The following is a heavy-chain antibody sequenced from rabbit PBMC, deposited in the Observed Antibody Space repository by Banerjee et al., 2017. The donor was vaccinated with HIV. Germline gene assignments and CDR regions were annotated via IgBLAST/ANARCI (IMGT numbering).Heavy chain of an antibody. V-gene: IGHV1S43*01. CDR1: GIDFSSGYD. CDR2: IYSGGGST. D-gene: IGHD4-1*01. CDR3: ARDLAGVIGWNFNL. J-gene: IGHJ4*01. Sequence: QQQLEESGGDLVKPEGSLTLTCTASGIDFSSGYDMCWVRQAPGKGLEWIACIYSGGGSTWYASWVNGRFTISSSTSLNSVDLKMTSLTAADTATYFCARDLAGVIGWNFNLWGPGTLVTVS.